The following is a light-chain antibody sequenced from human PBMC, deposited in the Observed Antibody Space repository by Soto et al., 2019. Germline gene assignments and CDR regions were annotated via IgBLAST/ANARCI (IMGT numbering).Light chain of an antibody. CDR2: KTD. Sequence: QSVLTQPPSASGTPGQRVTISCSGSHSNIGTKAVKWFQQVPGAAPKSLIYKTDQRPSGVPDRFSGSKSGTSASLAISGLQPEDEADYYCASWDDSPNGVVFGGGTKVTVL. CDR1: HSNIGTKA. V-gene: IGLV1-44*01. CDR3: ASWDDSPNGVV. J-gene: IGLJ3*02.